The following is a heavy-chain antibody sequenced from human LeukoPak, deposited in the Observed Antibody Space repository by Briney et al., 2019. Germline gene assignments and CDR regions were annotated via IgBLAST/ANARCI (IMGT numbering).Heavy chain of an antibody. J-gene: IGHJ4*02. Sequence: ASVKVSCKASGYTFTSYGISWVRQAPGQGLEWMGWISAYNGNTNYAQKLQGRVTMTTDTSTSTAYMELRSLRSDDTAVYYCARVGPEDDYGDSGEYYFDYWGQGTLVTVSS. V-gene: IGHV1-18*01. CDR2: ISAYNGNT. D-gene: IGHD4-17*01. CDR3: ARVGPEDDYGDSGEYYFDY. CDR1: GYTFTSYG.